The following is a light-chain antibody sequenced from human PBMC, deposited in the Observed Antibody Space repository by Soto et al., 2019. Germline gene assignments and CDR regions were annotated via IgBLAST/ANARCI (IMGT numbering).Light chain of an antibody. CDR3: HQSGSSPYT. J-gene: IGKJ2*01. CDR1: QSVPSTY. CDR2: GTS. Sequence: VLSQSPAILSLSPGERATLSCRASQSVPSTYFAWYQQKAGQPPRLLISGTSNRATGIPDRFSGSGSGTDFTLNISRLEPEDFAVYYCHQSGSSPYTFGQGTKVDIK. V-gene: IGKV3-20*01.